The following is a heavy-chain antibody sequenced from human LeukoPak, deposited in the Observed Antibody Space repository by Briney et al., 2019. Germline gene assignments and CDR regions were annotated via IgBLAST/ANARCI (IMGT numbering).Heavy chain of an antibody. CDR2: IYYSGST. J-gene: IGHJ4*02. V-gene: IGHV4-39*07. Sequence: SETLSLTCTVSGGSISSSAYYWGWIRQPPGKGLEWIGSIYYSGSTYYNPSLKSRVTISLDTSKNQFSLKLSSVTAADTAVYYCARAGYSSGWYLSYFDYWGQGTLVTVSS. D-gene: IGHD6-19*01. CDR1: GGSISSSAYY. CDR3: ARAGYSSGWYLSYFDY.